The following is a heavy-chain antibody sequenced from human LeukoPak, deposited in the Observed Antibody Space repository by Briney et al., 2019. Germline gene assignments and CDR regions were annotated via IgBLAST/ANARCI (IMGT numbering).Heavy chain of an antibody. D-gene: IGHD5-24*01. CDR1: GGSISSYY. V-gene: IGHV4-59*01. CDR3: ARVRDGYNRAFDI. J-gene: IGHJ3*02. CDR2: IYYSGST. Sequence: SETLSLTCTVSGGSISSYYRSWIRQPPGKGLEWIGYIYYSGSTNYNPSLKSRVTISVDTSKNQFSLKLSSVTAADTAVYYCARVRDGYNRAFDIWGQGTMVTVSS.